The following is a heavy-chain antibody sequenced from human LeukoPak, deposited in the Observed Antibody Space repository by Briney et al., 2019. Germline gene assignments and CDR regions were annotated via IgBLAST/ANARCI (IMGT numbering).Heavy chain of an antibody. CDR1: GYTFTSYD. V-gene: IGHV1-18*01. D-gene: IGHD3-10*01. CDR3: ARVMEAASFGGNDY. J-gene: IGHJ4*02. CDR2: ISAYNGNT. Sequence: ASVKVSCKASGYTFTSYDISWVRQAPGQGLEWMGWISAYNGNTNYARKLQGRVTMTTDTSTSTAYMELRSLRSDDTAVYYCARVMEAASFGGNDYWGQGTLVTVSS.